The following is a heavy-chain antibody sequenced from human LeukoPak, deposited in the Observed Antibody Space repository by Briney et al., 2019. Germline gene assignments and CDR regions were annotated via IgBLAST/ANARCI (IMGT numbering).Heavy chain of an antibody. CDR1: GGSISSSSYY. D-gene: IGHD5-18*01. Sequence: SETLSLTCTVSGGSISSSSYYWGWIRQPPGKGLKWIGSIYYSGSTYYNPSLKSRVTISVDTSKTQFSLKLSSVTAADTAVYYCARTWIPVPFDYWGQGTLVTVSS. J-gene: IGHJ4*02. CDR2: IYYSGST. CDR3: ARTWIPVPFDY. V-gene: IGHV4-39*01.